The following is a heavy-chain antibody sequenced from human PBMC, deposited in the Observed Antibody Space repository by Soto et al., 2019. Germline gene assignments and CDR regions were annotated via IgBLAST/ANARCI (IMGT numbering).Heavy chain of an antibody. Sequence: QVQIVQSGAEVKKPGASVKLSCKGSGYTFSYYNVHWVRQAPGQRLEWMGWIHADNGNAKYSQNFQDRVTNTRYSSGNTDYMELSNLISEDTAVYYCARELDYWYFDLWGRGPLVTVSS. V-gene: IGHV1-3*01. J-gene: IGHJ2*01. CDR3: ARELDYWYFDL. CDR1: GYTFSYYN. CDR2: IHADNGNA. D-gene: IGHD1-1*01.